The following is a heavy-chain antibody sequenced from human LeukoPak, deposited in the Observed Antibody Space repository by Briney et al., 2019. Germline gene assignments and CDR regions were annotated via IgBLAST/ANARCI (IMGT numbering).Heavy chain of an antibody. CDR2: ISSSGNTI. J-gene: IGHJ4*02. Sequence: GGSLRLSCAASGFTFSDYYMSWIRQAPGKGLEWVSYISSSGNTIYYADSVKGRFTISRDNAKNSLYLQMNSLRAEDTAVYYCARDPEVGATNFDYWGRGTLVTVSS. D-gene: IGHD1-26*01. CDR1: GFTFSDYY. V-gene: IGHV3-11*01. CDR3: ARDPEVGATNFDY.